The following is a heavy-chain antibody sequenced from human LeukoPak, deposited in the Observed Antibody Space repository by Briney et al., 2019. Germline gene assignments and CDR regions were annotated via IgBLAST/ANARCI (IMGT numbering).Heavy chain of an antibody. D-gene: IGHD5-18*01. CDR1: GGSISSYY. Sequence: SETLSLTCTVSGGSISSYYWSWIRQPPGKGLEWIGYIYYSGSTNYNPSLKSRVTISVDTSKNQFSLKLSSVTAADTAVYYRAREVDTAIRATSYFDYWGQGTLVTVSS. CDR2: IYYSGST. J-gene: IGHJ4*02. V-gene: IGHV4-59*08. CDR3: AREVDTAIRATSYFDY.